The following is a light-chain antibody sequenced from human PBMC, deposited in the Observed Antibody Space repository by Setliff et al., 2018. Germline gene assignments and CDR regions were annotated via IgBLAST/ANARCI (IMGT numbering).Light chain of an antibody. J-gene: IGLJ1*01. CDR2: EGS. CDR1: SSDVGSYNL. Sequence: VLTQPASVSGSPGQSITISCTGTSSDVGSYNLVSWYQQHPGKAPKLMIYEGSKRPSGVSNRFSGSKSGNTASLTISGLQAEDEADYYCCSYAGSSTYVFGTGTKVTVL. CDR3: CSYAGSSTYV. V-gene: IGLV2-23*01.